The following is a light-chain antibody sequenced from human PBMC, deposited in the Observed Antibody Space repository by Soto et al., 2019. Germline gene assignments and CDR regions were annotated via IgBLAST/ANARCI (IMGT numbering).Light chain of an antibody. J-gene: IGLJ1*01. CDR3: SSYTSSSPLRV. CDR2: DVS. V-gene: IGLV2-14*01. Sequence: QSVLTQPASVSGSPGQSITISCTGTSSDVGGYNYVSWYQQHPGKAPKLMIYDVSNRPSGVSNRFSGSKSGNTASLTISGLQAEDEADYCCSSYTSSSPLRVFGTGTKVTVL. CDR1: SSDVGGYNY.